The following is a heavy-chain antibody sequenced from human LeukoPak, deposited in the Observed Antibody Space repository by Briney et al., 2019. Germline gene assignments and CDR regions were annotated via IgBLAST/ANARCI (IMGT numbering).Heavy chain of an antibody. J-gene: IGHJ3*02. CDR2: IYPGDSDT. Sequence: GESLKISCKGSGYSFTSYWIGWVRQMPGKGLEWMGIIYPGDSDTRYSPSFQGQVTISADKSISTAYLQWSSLKASDTAMYYCARHPLLEGDAFDIWGQGTMVTVSS. D-gene: IGHD2-15*01. CDR1: GYSFTSYW. V-gene: IGHV5-51*01. CDR3: ARHPLLEGDAFDI.